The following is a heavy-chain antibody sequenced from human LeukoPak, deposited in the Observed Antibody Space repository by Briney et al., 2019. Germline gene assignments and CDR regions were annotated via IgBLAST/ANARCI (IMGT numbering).Heavy chain of an antibody. CDR1: GFTFNSYA. D-gene: IGHD4-17*01. J-gene: IGHJ6*04. V-gene: IGHV3-23*01. Sequence: GGSLRLSCAASGFTFNSYAMSWVRQAPGKGLEWVSAISGSGGSTYYADSVKGRFTISRDNSKNTLYLQMHSLRAEDTAVYYCARESLGSVDPRGYSTTVSQDVWGKGTTVTISS. CDR2: ISGSGGST. CDR3: ARESLGSVDPRGYSTTVSQDV.